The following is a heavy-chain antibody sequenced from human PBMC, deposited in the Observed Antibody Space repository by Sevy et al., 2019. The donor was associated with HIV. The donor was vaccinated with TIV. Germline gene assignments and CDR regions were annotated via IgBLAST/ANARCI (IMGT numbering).Heavy chain of an antibody. J-gene: IGHJ4*02. Sequence: GGSLRLSCAASGFTFSSYSMNWVRQAPGKGLEWVSYISSSSTIYYADSVKGRFTISRDNAKNSRYLQMNSLRAEDTAVYYCARVWGAFWSGYYTGFSDYWGQGTLVTVSS. D-gene: IGHD3-3*01. CDR1: GFTFSSYS. V-gene: IGHV3-48*01. CDR3: ARVWGAFWSGYYTGFSDY. CDR2: ISSSSTI.